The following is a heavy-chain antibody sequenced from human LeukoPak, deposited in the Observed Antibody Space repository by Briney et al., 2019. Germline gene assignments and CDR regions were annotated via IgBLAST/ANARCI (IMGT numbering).Heavy chain of an antibody. CDR3: ARHYYDSSGYYSLNAFDI. V-gene: IGHV4-59*01. D-gene: IGHD3-22*01. J-gene: IGHJ3*02. CDR2: IYYSGST. Sequence: RSETLSLTCTVSGGSISSYYWSWIRQPPGKGLEWIGYIYYSGSTNYNPSLKSRVTISVDTSKNQFSLKLSSVTAADTAVYYCARHYYDSSGYYSLNAFDIWGQGTMVTVSS. CDR1: GGSISSYY.